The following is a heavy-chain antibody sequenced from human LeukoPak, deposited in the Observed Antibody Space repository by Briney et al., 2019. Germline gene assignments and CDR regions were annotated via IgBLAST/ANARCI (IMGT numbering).Heavy chain of an antibody. Sequence: SETLSLTCTVSGGSISNYYWSWIRQPPGRGLEWIGYIHYSGSTNNNPSLKSRVTISVDTSKNQFSLKLTSVTAADTAVYYCARHRSDDTFDYWGQGTLVTVSS. CDR3: ARHRSDDTFDY. CDR1: GGSISNYY. D-gene: IGHD3-22*01. J-gene: IGHJ4*02. CDR2: IHYSGST. V-gene: IGHV4-59*08.